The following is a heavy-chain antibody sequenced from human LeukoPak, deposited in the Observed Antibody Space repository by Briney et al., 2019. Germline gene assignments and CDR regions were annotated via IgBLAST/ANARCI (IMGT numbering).Heavy chain of an antibody. D-gene: IGHD3-10*01. CDR2: IYTSGCT. CDR1: GGSISSGSYY. J-gene: IGHJ5*02. Sequence: PSQTLSLTCTVSGGSISSGSYYWSWIRQPAGKGLEWIGRIYTSGCTNYNPSLKSRVTISVDTSKNQLSLKLSSVTAADTAVYYCARSITMVRGVINWFDPWGQGTLVTVSS. V-gene: IGHV4-61*02. CDR3: ARSITMVRGVINWFDP.